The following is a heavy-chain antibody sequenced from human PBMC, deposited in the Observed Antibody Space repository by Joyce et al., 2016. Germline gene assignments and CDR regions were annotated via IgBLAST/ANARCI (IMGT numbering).Heavy chain of an antibody. CDR3: ARDGMSNYNDKSFVALSDDGFDI. V-gene: IGHV3-48*01. D-gene: IGHD4/OR15-4a*01. Sequence: EAQLVESGGGLVQPGGSLRLSCAASGFTFNIYSMNWIRRAPGKGLEWISYISDSLTTVDYADSVKGRLTIYRENAKNSRYLQMDSLRAEDTAMYVCARDGMSNYNDKSFVALSDDGFDIWGLGTMVTVSS. J-gene: IGHJ3*02. CDR2: ISDSLTTV. CDR1: GFTFNIYS.